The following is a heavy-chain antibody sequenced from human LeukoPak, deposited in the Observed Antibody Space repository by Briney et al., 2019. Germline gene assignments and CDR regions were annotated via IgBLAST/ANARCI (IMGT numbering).Heavy chain of an antibody. CDR3: ASSGVGDSGPDY. CDR1: GYTFTDYY. V-gene: IGHV1-2*02. D-gene: IGHD3-16*01. J-gene: IGHJ4*02. CDR2: INPNSSGT. Sequence: GASVKVSCKAAGYTFTDYYIHWVRQAPGQGLEWMGWINPNSSGTNYAQKFQGRVTMTRDTSISTAYMELSRLRSDDTAVYYCASSGVGDSGPDYWGQGTLVTVSS.